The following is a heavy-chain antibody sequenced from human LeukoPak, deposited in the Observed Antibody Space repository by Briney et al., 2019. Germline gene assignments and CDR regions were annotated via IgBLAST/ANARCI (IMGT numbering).Heavy chain of an antibody. CDR3: ARLSQYYYDSSGYPNFDY. CDR1: GGTFSSYA. Sequence: SVKVSCKASGGTFSSYAISWVRQAPGQGLEWMGGIIPIFGTANYAQKFQGRVTITADESTSTAYMELGSLRSEDTAVYYCARLSQYYYDSSGYPNFDYWGQGTLVTVSS. V-gene: IGHV1-69*13. D-gene: IGHD3-22*01. J-gene: IGHJ4*02. CDR2: IIPIFGTA.